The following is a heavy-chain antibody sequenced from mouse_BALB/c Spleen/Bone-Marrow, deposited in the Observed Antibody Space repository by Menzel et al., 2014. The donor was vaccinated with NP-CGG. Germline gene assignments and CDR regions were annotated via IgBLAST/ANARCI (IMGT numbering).Heavy chain of an antibody. V-gene: IGHV1-20*02. Sequence: EVKLEESGPELVKPGASVKISCKASGYSFTGYFMNWVMQSHGKSLEWIGRINPYNGDTFYNQKFKGKATLTVDKSSSAALMERRRLASEDSAVYYCARGGLLRGMDYWGQGTSVTVSS. CDR3: ARGGLLRGMDY. CDR2: INPYNGDT. J-gene: IGHJ4*01. CDR1: GYSFTGYF. D-gene: IGHD2-3*01.